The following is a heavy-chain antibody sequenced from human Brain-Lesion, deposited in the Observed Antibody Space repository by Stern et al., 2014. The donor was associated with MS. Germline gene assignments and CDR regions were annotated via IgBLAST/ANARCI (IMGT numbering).Heavy chain of an antibody. D-gene: IGHD3-22*01. CDR3: ARFYHSSGYCDY. Sequence: VQLLQSGAEVKKPGESLKISCKGSGYSFNTYWIGWVRQMPGKGLEWMGIIYPGDSDTRYSPSFQGQVTFSADKSISTAYLQWSRLKASDTAMYYCARFYHSSGYCDYWGQGTLVTVSS. V-gene: IGHV5-51*01. CDR2: IYPGDSDT. CDR1: GYSFNTYW. J-gene: IGHJ4*02.